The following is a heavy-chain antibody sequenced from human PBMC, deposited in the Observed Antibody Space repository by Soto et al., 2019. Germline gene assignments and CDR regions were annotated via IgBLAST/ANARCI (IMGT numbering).Heavy chain of an antibody. CDR1: GGTFSSYT. Sequence: QVQLVQSGAEVKKPGSSVKVSCKASGGTFSSYTISWVRQAPGQGLEWMGRIIPILGIANYAQEFQGRVPITADKSTRTAYMELSSLRSDDTALYYCASSRLGATGHWGQGTLVNVSS. CDR3: ASSRLGATGH. V-gene: IGHV1-69*02. D-gene: IGHD1-26*01. J-gene: IGHJ4*02. CDR2: IIPILGIA.